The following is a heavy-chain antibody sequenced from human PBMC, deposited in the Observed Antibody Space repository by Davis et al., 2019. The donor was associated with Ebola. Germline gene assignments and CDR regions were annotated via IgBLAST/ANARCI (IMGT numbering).Heavy chain of an antibody. CDR2: INPSGGST. Sequence: AASVKVSCKASGYTFTGYYMHWVRQAPGQGLEWMGIINPSGGSTSYAQKFQGRVTMTRDTSTSTVYMELSSLRSEDTAVYYCARELVVVIATSDYYYYGIDVWGQGTTVTVSS. CDR3: ARELVVVIATSDYYYYGIDV. V-gene: IGHV1-46*01. D-gene: IGHD2-21*01. J-gene: IGHJ6*02. CDR1: GYTFTGYY.